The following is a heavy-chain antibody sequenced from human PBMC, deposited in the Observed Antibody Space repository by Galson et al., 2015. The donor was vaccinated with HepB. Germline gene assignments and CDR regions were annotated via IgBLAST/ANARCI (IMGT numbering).Heavy chain of an antibody. J-gene: IGHJ4*02. V-gene: IGHV3-64D*06. D-gene: IGHD1-1*01. Sequence: SLRLSCAASGFTFSSYNMYWVRQAPGKGLEYVSVCRANGGSTDYADSVKGRFTTSRDDSKNTVHLQMTSLRPEDTAIYYCVQDLNWDGHWGQGTLVTISS. CDR3: VQDLNWDGH. CDR1: GFTFSSYN. CDR2: CRANGGST.